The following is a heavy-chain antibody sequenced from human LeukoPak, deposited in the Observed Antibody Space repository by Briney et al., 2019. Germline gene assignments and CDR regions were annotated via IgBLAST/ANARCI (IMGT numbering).Heavy chain of an antibody. J-gene: IGHJ6*02. CDR3: ARDGATYYDILTGYFLYYYGMDV. D-gene: IGHD3-9*01. V-gene: IGHV3-21*01. Sequence: GGSLRLSCAGSGFTFSSNALSWVRQAPGKGLEWVSAISTSGGNIYYADSVKGRFTISRDNAKNSLYLQMNSLRAEDTAVYYCARDGATYYDILTGYFLYYYGMDVWGQGTTVTVSS. CDR1: GFTFSSNA. CDR2: ISTSGGNI.